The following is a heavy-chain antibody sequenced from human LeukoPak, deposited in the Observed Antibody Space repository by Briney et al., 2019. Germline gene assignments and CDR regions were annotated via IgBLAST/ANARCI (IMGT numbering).Heavy chain of an antibody. CDR2: IWYDGSNK. CDR3: AREGGRCDSTSCSVLYYGMDV. J-gene: IGHJ6*04. CDR1: GFTFKGFG. D-gene: IGHD2-2*01. Sequence: PGRSLRLSCAASGFTFKGFGMHWVRQAPGKGLEWVAAIWYDGSNKYYVDSVKGRFTISRDNSKSTLYLRMNSLRSEDSAVYYCAREGGRCDSTSCSVLYYGMDVWGKGTTVTVSS. V-gene: IGHV3-33*01.